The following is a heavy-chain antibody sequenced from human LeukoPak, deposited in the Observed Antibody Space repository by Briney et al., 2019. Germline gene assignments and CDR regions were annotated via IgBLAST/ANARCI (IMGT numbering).Heavy chain of an antibody. V-gene: IGHV1-2*02. J-gene: IGHJ4*02. D-gene: IGHD3-22*01. CDR3: ARPYYDSSGYHISFDY. Sequence: ASVKVSCKASGYTFTGYYMHWVRQAPGQGLEWMGWINPNSGGTNYAQKFQGRVTMTRDTSISTAYMELSRLRSDDTAVYYCARPYYDSSGYHISFDYWGQGTLVTVSS. CDR2: INPNSGGT. CDR1: GYTFTGYY.